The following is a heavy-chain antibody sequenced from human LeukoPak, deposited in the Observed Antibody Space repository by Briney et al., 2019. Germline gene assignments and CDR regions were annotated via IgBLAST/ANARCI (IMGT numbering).Heavy chain of an antibody. CDR2: ISSTSSTI. J-gene: IGHJ4*02. CDR3: ARDLPYCGGDCLTFDY. CDR1: EFTFSSYS. V-gene: IGHV3-48*01. D-gene: IGHD2-21*01. Sequence: PGGSLRLSCAVSEFTFSSYSMNWVRQAPGKGLEWVSYISSTSSTIYYADSVKGRFTISRDNAKNSLYLQMNSLRAEDTAVYYCARDLPYCGGDCLTFDYWGQGTLVTVSS.